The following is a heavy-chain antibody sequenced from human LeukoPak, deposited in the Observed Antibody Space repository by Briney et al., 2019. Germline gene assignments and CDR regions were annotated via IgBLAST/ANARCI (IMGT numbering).Heavy chain of an antibody. Sequence: GGSLRLSCAASGFTVNSNYLSRVRQAPGKGLEWVSTLYNTGNTYYANSVKGRFSISRDNSKNTLFLQMNSLRAEDTAVYYCARLTADGRLYFVDWGPGTLVTVSS. CDR2: LYNTGNT. CDR3: ARLTADGRLYFVD. D-gene: IGHD6-13*01. J-gene: IGHJ4*02. CDR1: GFTVNSNY. V-gene: IGHV3-53*01.